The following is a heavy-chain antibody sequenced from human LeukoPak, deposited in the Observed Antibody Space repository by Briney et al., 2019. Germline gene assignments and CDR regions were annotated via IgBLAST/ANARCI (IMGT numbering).Heavy chain of an antibody. CDR3: ARSRVVDSHAFDI. D-gene: IGHD3-22*01. J-gene: IGHJ3*02. V-gene: IGHV5-51*01. CDR1: GYSFTSYW. CDR2: IYPGDSDT. Sequence: GESLKISCQGSGYSFTSYWIGWVRQMPGKGLEWMGIIYPGDSDTRYSPSFQGQVTISADKSISTAYLQWSSLKASDTAMYYCARSRVVDSHAFDIWGQGTMVTVSS.